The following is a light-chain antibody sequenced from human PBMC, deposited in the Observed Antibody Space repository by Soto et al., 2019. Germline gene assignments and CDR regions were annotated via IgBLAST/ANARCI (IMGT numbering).Light chain of an antibody. V-gene: IGLV1-44*01. Sequence: QSVLTQPPSASETPGQRVTISCSGSSSNIGSNTVNWYQQLPGTAPKLVVYSNNQRPSGVPDRFSGSKSGSSASLAISGLQSGDEADYYCAAWDDSLNAYVFGTGTKVT. CDR1: SSNIGSNT. CDR2: SNN. J-gene: IGLJ1*01. CDR3: AAWDDSLNAYV.